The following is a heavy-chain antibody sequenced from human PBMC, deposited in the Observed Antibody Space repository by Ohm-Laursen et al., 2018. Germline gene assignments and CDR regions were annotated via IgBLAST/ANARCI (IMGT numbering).Heavy chain of an antibody. D-gene: IGHD4-17*01. CDR3: ARGDYGDLFDY. Sequence: SQTLSLTCTVSGGSISSYYWSWIRQPPGKGLEWIGYIYYSGSTNYNPSLKSRVTISVDTSKNQFSLKLSSVTAADTAVYYCARGDYGDLFDYWGQGTLVTVSS. CDR2: IYYSGST. CDR1: GGSISSYY. J-gene: IGHJ4*02. V-gene: IGHV4-59*01.